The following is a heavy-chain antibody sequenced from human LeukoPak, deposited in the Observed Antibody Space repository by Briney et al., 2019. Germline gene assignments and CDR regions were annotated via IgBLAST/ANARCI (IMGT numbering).Heavy chain of an antibody. Sequence: ASVXXXXXXSGYTFISFDXXXXRXAXGQGREXXXXXXXNXGNTGYAQKFQGRVTMTRNTSISTAYMELSSLRSEDTAVYYCASWPPFLPPEGYCSSTSCYTADYWGQGTLVTVSS. CDR2: XXXNXGNT. V-gene: IGHV1-8*01. J-gene: IGHJ4*02. CDR1: GYTFISFD. D-gene: IGHD2-2*02. CDR3: ASWPPFLPPEGYCSSTSCYTADY.